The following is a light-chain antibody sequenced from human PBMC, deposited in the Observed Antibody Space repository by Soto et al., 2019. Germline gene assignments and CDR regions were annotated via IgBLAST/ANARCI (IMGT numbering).Light chain of an antibody. CDR1: QSVRSNY. CDR3: QQYGSSPRVT. CDR2: GAS. V-gene: IGKV3-20*01. J-gene: IGKJ4*01. Sequence: EIVLTQSPSTLSLSPGERATLSCRASQSVRSNYLAWYQQKPGQAPRLLIYGASSRATGIPDRFSGSGSGTDFTLTISRLEPEDFAVYYCQQYGSSPRVTFGGGTKVEIK.